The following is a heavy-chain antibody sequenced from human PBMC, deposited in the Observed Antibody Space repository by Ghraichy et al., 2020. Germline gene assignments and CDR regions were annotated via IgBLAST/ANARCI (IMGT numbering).Heavy chain of an antibody. CDR1: GFSFSDYA. CDR2: ISGNGGAQ. J-gene: IGHJ4*02. D-gene: IGHD2-2*01. V-gene: IGHV3-23*01. CDR3: AKDFGCSSTSCYHLGYFDY. Sequence: GGSLRLSCAASGFSFSDYAMSWVRQAPGKGLEWVSAISGNGGAQYSADSVKGQFTISRDNSKNTLYLQMNSLRAEDTAVFYCAKDFGCSSTSCYHLGYFDYWGRGTLVTLSS.